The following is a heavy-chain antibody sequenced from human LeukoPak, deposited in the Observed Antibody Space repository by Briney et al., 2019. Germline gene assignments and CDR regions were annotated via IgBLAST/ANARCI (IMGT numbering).Heavy chain of an antibody. J-gene: IGHJ4*02. D-gene: IGHD3-22*01. Sequence: PGGSLRLSCAASGFTFSDYYMSWIRQAPGKGLEWVSYIRSSGSTIYYADSVKGRFTISRDNAKNSLYLQMNSLRAEDTAVYYCARGGNYYDSSGYMYYFDYWGQGKLVTVSS. CDR2: IRSSGSTI. CDR3: ARGGNYYDSSGYMYYFDY. CDR1: GFTFSDYY. V-gene: IGHV3-11*04.